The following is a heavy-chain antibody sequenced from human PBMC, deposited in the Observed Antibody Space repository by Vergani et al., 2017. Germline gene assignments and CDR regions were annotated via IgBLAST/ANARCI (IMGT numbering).Heavy chain of an antibody. CDR3: AKCGVVVPAAPIDY. CDR2: ISYDGSNK. CDR1: GFTFSSYA. D-gene: IGHD2-2*01. Sequence: VQLVESGGGLVQPGGSLRLSCAASGFTFSSYAMHWVRQAPGKGLEWVAVISYDGSNKYYADSVKGRFTISRDNSKNTLYLQMNSLRAEDTAVYYCAKCGVVVPAAPIDYWGQGTLVTVSS. J-gene: IGHJ4*02. V-gene: IGHV3-30-3*02.